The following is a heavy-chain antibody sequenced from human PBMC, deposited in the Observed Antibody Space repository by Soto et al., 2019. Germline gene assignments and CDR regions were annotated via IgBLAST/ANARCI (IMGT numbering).Heavy chain of an antibody. J-gene: IGHJ4*02. D-gene: IGHD6-13*01. CDR2: IDPSDSYT. Sequence: PGEALKISCKGSGYSVTSYWICWVRQMPGKGLEWMGRIDPSDSYTNYSPSFQGHVTISADKSISTAYLQWSSLKASDTAMYYCARLPLAAAYSDANSWGQGTLVTVSS. CDR1: GYSVTSYW. CDR3: ARLPLAAAYSDANS. V-gene: IGHV5-10-1*01.